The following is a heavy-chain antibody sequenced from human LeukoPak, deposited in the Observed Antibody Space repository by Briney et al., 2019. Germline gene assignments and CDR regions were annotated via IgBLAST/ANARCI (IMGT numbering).Heavy chain of an antibody. V-gene: IGHV3-43*01. D-gene: IGHD5-12*01. CDR1: GFTFDDYT. CDR3: AKDARYGYSGYARYYFDY. J-gene: IGHJ4*02. CDR2: ISWDGGST. Sequence: GGSLRLSCAASGFTFDDYTMHWVRQAPGKGLEWVSLISWDGGSTYYADSVKGRFTISRDNSKNSLYLQMNSLRTEDTALYYCAKDARYGYSGYARYYFDYWGQGTLVTVSS.